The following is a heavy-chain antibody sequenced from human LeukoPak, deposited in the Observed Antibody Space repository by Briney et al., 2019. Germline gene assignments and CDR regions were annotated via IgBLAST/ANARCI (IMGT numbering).Heavy chain of an antibody. CDR3: ARDSTLSSIVVVTATAFDP. CDR2: ISSSSSYI. CDR1: GFTFSRYS. Sequence: GGSLRLSCAASGFTFSRYSMNWVRQAPGKGLEWVSSISSSSSYIYYADSVKGRFTISRDNAKNSLYLQMNSLRAEDTAVYYCARDSTLSSIVVVTATAFDPWGQGTLVTVSS. V-gene: IGHV3-21*01. J-gene: IGHJ5*02. D-gene: IGHD2-21*02.